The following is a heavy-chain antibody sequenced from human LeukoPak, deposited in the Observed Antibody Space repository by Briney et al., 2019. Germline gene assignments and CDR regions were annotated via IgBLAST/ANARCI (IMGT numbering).Heavy chain of an antibody. CDR2: ISYDGSDK. CDR3: ATSRSNAWQNFDH. Sequence: GGSLRLSCAASGFIFRTYTMHWVRRAPGKGLEWVAVISYDGSDKRYADSVKGRFTISRENSKNTLYLQVDSLRVDDTAIYYCATSRSNAWQNFDHWGQGTLVTVSS. D-gene: IGHD2-2*01. J-gene: IGHJ4*02. V-gene: IGHV3-30-3*01. CDR1: GFIFRTYT.